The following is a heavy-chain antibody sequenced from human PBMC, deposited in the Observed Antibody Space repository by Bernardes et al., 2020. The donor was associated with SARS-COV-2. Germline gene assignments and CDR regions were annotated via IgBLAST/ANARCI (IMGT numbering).Heavy chain of an antibody. CDR1: GGTFSSYA. V-gene: IGHV1-69*13. CDR3: ARIVGDYYDSSGYADY. CDR2: IIPIFGTA. J-gene: IGHJ4*02. D-gene: IGHD3-22*01. Sequence: SVEVCWEASGGTFSSYAISWVRQAPGQGLEWMGGIIPIFGTANYAQKFQGRVTITADESTSTAYMELSSLRSEDTAVYYCARIVGDYYDSSGYADYWGQGTLVTVSS.